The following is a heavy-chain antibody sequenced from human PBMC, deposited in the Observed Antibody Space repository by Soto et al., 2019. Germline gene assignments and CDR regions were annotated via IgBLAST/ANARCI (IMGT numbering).Heavy chain of an antibody. CDR2: INAGNGNT. V-gene: IGHV1-18*01. CDR3: ARDLTSSWYGGNWFDP. J-gene: IGHJ5*02. CDR1: GYTFTSYG. D-gene: IGHD6-13*01. Sequence: ASVKVSCKASGYTFTSYGISWVRQAPGQGLEWMGWINAGNGNTNYSQKFQGRVTITRDTSASTAYMELSSLRSEDTAVYYCARDLTSSWYGGNWFDPWGQGTLVTVSS.